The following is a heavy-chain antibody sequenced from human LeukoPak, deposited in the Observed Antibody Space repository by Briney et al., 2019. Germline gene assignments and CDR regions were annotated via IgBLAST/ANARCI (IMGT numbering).Heavy chain of an antibody. V-gene: IGHV4-30-2*01. J-gene: IGHJ5*02. Sequence: SETLSLTCAVSGGSISGDGYSWSWIRQPPGKGLEWIGYIYHSGSTYYNPSLKSRVTISVDRSKNQFSLKLSSVTAADTAVYYCARASQWELLRFSWFDPWGQGTLVTVSS. CDR3: ARASQWELLRFSWFDP. D-gene: IGHD1-26*01. CDR2: IYHSGST. CDR1: GGSISGDGYS.